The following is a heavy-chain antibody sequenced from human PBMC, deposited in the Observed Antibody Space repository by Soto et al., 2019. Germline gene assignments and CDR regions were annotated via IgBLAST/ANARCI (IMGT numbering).Heavy chain of an antibody. CDR3: TRSTNWNYEYYFDY. Sequence: ESGPTLVNPKQTLILTCAFSGSSLSRKGMSVSWIRQPPGKALEFLALIDWEEEKFYSPSLRTRLTVSKDTSRSQVVLTLTNVDPVDTATYYYTRSTNWNYEYYFDYWGQGTLVTVSS. V-gene: IGHV2-70*01. D-gene: IGHD1-7*01. CDR1: GSSLSRKGMS. J-gene: IGHJ4*02. CDR2: IDWEEEK.